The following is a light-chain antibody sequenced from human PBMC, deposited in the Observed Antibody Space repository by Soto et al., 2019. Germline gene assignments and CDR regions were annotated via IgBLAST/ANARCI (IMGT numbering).Light chain of an antibody. V-gene: IGKV1-39*01. J-gene: IGKJ2*01. CDR3: QQSYSTPV. CDR1: QSISSY. Sequence: DIQMTQSPSSLSASVGDRVTITCRASQSISSYLNWYQQKPRKAPKLLIYAASSLQSGVPSRFSGSGSGKDFTLTISSLQPEDFATYYCQQSYSTPVFGQGTKLEIK. CDR2: AAS.